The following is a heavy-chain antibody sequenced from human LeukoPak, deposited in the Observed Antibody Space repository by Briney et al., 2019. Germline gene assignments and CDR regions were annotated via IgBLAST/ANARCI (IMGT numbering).Heavy chain of an antibody. CDR1: GFTFSGSA. CDR2: IRSKANSYAT. Sequence: GGSLRLSCAASGFTFSGSAMHWVRQVSGKGLEWVGRIRSKANSYATAYAASVKGRVTISRDDSKNTAYLRMNSLKTEDTAVYYCTRATAYYDFWSGYYGGTPRAFDIWGQGTMVTVSS. J-gene: IGHJ3*02. V-gene: IGHV3-73*01. CDR3: TRATAYYDFWSGYYGGTPRAFDI. D-gene: IGHD3-3*01.